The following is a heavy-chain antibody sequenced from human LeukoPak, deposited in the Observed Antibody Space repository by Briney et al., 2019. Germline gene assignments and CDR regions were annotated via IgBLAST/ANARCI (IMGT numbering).Heavy chain of an antibody. J-gene: IGHJ3*02. Sequence: ASVKVSCKASGYTFTSYYMHWVRQAPGQGLEWMGIINPSGGSTSYAQKFQGRVTMTRDMSTSTVYMELSSLRSEDTAVYYCARGSSGSWMMHAFDIWGRGTMVTVSS. D-gene: IGHD1-26*01. V-gene: IGHV1-46*01. CDR1: GYTFTSYY. CDR3: ARGSSGSWMMHAFDI. CDR2: INPSGGST.